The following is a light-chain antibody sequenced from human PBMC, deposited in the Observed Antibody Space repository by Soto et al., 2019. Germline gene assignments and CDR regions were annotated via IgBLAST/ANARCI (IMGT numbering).Light chain of an antibody. CDR2: AAS. V-gene: IGKV1-9*01. J-gene: IGKJ2*02. Sequence: IQLTQSPSSLSASVGDRVTITCRASQGISSYLAWYQQKAGKAPKLLIYAASTLQSGVPSRFSGSGSGTDFTLTISSLQPEDFTTYYCQQLNSYPRTFGPGTKVEIX. CDR1: QGISSY. CDR3: QQLNSYPRT.